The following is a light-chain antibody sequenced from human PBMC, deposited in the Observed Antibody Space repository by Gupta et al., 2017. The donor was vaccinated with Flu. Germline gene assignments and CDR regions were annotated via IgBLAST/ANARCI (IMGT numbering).Light chain of an antibody. Sequence: QSITISCTGSNSDIGAYNYVSWDQQHPDKAPKLMIFEVKKRPSGVSTRFSGSKSGNTATLTISGLQAEDDAHYYCSSYTGSSTLFGGGTQLTVL. CDR3: SSYTGSSTL. CDR1: NSDIGAYNY. CDR2: EVK. J-gene: IGLJ2*01. V-gene: IGLV2-14*01.